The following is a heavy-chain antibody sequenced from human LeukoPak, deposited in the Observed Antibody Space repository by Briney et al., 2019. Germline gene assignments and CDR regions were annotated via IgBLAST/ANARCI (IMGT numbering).Heavy chain of an antibody. CDR1: GGSINNYY. V-gene: IGHV4-59*01. D-gene: IGHD3-3*01. CDR3: ARGGVLEWLLNDAFDI. J-gene: IGHJ3*02. CDR2: IYYSGST. Sequence: SETLSLTCTVSGGSINNYYWSWIRQPPGKGLEWIGYIYYSGSTNYNPSLKSRVTISLDTSKNQFSLKLSSVTAADTAVYYCARGGVLEWLLNDAFDIWGQGTMFTVSS.